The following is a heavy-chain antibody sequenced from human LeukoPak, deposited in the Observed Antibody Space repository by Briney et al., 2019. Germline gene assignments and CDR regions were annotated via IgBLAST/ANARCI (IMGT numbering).Heavy chain of an antibody. D-gene: IGHD6-19*01. V-gene: IGHV3-7*05. CDR3: ARGRQWLSEGYFDY. J-gene: IGHJ4*02. CDR1: GFTFRNYR. Sequence: QPGGSLRLSCAASGFTFRNYRMNWVRQAPGKGLEWVANIKQDGSEEYYVDSVKGRFTISRDNANNSLYLQMDSLRAEDTAVYYCARGRQWLSEGYFDYWGQGTLVTVSS. CDR2: IKQDGSEE.